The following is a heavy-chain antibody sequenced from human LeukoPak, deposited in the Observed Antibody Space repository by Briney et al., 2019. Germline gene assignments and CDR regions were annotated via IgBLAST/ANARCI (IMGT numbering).Heavy chain of an antibody. CDR3: AREVVRGVMLNWFDP. V-gene: IGHV1-69*06. D-gene: IGHD3-10*01. Sequence: SVTVSCKASGGTFSSYAISWVRQAPGQGLEWMGGIIPIFGTANYAQKFQGRVTITADKSTSTAYMELSSLRSEDTAVYYCAREVVRGVMLNWFDPWGQGTLVTVSS. CDR1: GGTFSSYA. J-gene: IGHJ5*02. CDR2: IIPIFGTA.